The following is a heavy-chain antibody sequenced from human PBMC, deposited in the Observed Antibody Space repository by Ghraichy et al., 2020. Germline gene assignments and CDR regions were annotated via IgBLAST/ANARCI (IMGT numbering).Heavy chain of an antibody. J-gene: IGHJ6*02. CDR2: INWNGGIT. V-gene: IGHV3-20*01. D-gene: IGHD2-2*01. CDR1: GFTFDDYG. CDR3: ARGYCSSTSCYYYYGMDV. Sequence: GGSLRLSCAASGFTFDDYGMSWVRQAPGKGLEWVSGINWNGGITGYADSVKGRFTISRDNAKNSLYLQMNSLRAEDTALYHCARGYCSSTSCYYYYGMDVWGQGTTVTVSS.